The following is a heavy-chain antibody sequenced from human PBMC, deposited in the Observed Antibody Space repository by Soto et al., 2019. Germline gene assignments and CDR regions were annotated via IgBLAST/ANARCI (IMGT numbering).Heavy chain of an antibody. Sequence: PGGSLRLSCAASGFTFNNYDMSWVRQAPGKGLERVSTISGSGGSTYYTDFVKGRFTISRDNSKNTLYLQMNNLRADDTAVYFCAKRPASIRALDYWGQGTLVTVSS. J-gene: IGHJ4*02. CDR2: ISGSGGST. D-gene: IGHD3-3*02. CDR3: AKRPASIRALDY. V-gene: IGHV3-23*01. CDR1: GFTFNNYD.